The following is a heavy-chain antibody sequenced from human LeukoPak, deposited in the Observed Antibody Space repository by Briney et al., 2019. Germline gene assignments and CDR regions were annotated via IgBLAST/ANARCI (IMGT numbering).Heavy chain of an antibody. CDR1: GGSISSYY. CDR2: IYYGGST. D-gene: IGHD4-11*01. CDR3: ARDRRTVTTQFYYYYYGMDV. V-gene: IGHV4-59*01. J-gene: IGHJ6*02. Sequence: SETLSLTCTVSGGSISSYYWSWIWQPPGKGLEWVGDIYYGGSTKYNPSLKSRVTISVDPAKTQFSLKLSSVTDADTAVYYCARDRRTVTTQFYYYYYGMDVWGQGTTVTVS.